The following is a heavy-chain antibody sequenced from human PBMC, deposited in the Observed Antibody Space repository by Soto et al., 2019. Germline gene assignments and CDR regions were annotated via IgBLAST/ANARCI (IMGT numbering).Heavy chain of an antibody. CDR3: ARASPYGDYALDY. D-gene: IGHD4-17*01. V-gene: IGHV4-59*01. CDR1: GGSISSYY. CDR2: ISYSGST. Sequence: SETLSLTCTVSGGSISSYYWIWIRQPPGKGLEWIGYISYSGSTNYNPSLKSRPTISVDTSKNQFSLKLSSVTAADTAVYYCARASPYGDYALDYWGQGTLVTVSS. J-gene: IGHJ4*02.